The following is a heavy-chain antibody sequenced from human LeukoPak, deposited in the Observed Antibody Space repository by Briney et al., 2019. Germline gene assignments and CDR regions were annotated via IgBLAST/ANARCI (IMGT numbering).Heavy chain of an antibody. J-gene: IGHJ4*02. D-gene: IGHD2-15*01. CDR1: GYTFTGYY. Sequence: ASVKVSCKASGYTFTGYYMHWVRQAPGQGLEWMGWINPNSGGTNYAQKFQGRVTMTRDTSISTAYMDLSRLRSDDTAVYYCARVPRSGGRTFDYWGQGTLVTVSS. CDR3: ARVPRSGGRTFDY. V-gene: IGHV1-2*02. CDR2: INPNSGGT.